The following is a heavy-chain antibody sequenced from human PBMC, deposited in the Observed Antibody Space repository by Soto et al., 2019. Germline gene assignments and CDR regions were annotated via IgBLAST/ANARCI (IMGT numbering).Heavy chain of an antibody. Sequence: ASVKVSCKASGYTFTGYYMHWVRQAPGEGLEWMGWINPNSGGTNYAQKFQGRVTMTRDTSISTAYMELSRLRSDDTAVYYCASGYCSSTSCYILLLRGQGTLVTVSS. CDR1: GYTFTGYY. CDR3: ASGYCSSTSCYILLL. V-gene: IGHV1-2*02. D-gene: IGHD2-2*02. CDR2: INPNSGGT. J-gene: IGHJ4*02.